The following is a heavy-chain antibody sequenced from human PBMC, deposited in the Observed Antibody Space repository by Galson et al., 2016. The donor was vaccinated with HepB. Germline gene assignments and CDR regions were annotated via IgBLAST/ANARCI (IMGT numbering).Heavy chain of an antibody. D-gene: IGHD4-17*01. CDR3: ACDFGDYAPDH. Sequence: SETLSLTCIVSGGSISSTTYYWGWIRQPPGKGLEWIGNIYYSGNTYYNPSLKSRITISVDTSKNQFSLKLRSVTAADTAVYYCACDFGDYAPDHWGQGTLVTVSS. J-gene: IGHJ4*02. V-gene: IGHV4-39*02. CDR2: IYYSGNT. CDR1: GGSISSTTYY.